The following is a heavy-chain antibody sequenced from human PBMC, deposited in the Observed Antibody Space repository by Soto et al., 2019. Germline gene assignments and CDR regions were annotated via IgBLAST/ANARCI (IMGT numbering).Heavy chain of an antibody. D-gene: IGHD2-15*01. CDR2: IVVGSGNT. CDR1: GFTFTSSA. Sequence: SVKVSCKASGFTFTSSAGQWVRQARGQRLEWIGWIVVGSGNTNYAQKFQERVTITRDMSTSTAYMELSSLRSEDTAVYYCAADSGSYCSGGSCYDLFDYWGQGTLVTVSS. J-gene: IGHJ4*02. V-gene: IGHV1-58*01. CDR3: AADSGSYCSGGSCYDLFDY.